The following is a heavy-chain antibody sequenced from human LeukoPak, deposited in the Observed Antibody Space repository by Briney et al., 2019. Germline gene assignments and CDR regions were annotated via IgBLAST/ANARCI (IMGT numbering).Heavy chain of an antibody. Sequence: ASVTVSCKASGYTFTDYYMHWVRQAPGQGLAWMGWINPNSGGTDYARNFQGRVTMTRDTSISTVYMELSRLTSDDTAVYYCARDRSRYFDHWGQGTLLTVSS. CDR2: INPNSGGT. J-gene: IGHJ4*02. D-gene: IGHD1-26*01. V-gene: IGHV1-2*02. CDR1: GYTFTDYY. CDR3: ARDRSRYFDH.